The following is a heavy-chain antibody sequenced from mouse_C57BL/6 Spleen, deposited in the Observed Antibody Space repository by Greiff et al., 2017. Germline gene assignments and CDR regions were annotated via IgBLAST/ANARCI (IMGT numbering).Heavy chain of an antibody. CDR1: GYSFTSGCY. CDR2: IRYDGST. J-gene: IGHJ3*01. D-gene: IGHD1-1*01. Sequence: EVKLQESGPGLVKPSQSLSLTCSVTGYSFTSGCYWNWIRQFPGNKLEWMGYIRYDGSTNYNPSLKNRISITRDTSKNQFFLKLNSMTTEGTATYYCARGDYGSSFFAYWGQGTLVTVSA. V-gene: IGHV3-6*01. CDR3: ARGDYGSSFFAY.